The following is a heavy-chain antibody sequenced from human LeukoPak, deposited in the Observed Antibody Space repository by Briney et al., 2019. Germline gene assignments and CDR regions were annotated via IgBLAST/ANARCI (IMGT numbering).Heavy chain of an antibody. D-gene: IGHD6-13*01. CDR2: IYYSGST. V-gene: IGHV4-61*01. CDR1: GYSISSASY. CDR3: ARDSKSSSWYSGINWFDP. J-gene: IGHJ5*02. Sequence: SETLSLTCAASGYSISSASYWGWIRQPPGKGLEWIGYIYYSGSTNYNPSLKSRVTISVDTSKNQFSLKLSSVTAADTAVYYCARDSKSSSWYSGINWFDPWGQGTLVTVSS.